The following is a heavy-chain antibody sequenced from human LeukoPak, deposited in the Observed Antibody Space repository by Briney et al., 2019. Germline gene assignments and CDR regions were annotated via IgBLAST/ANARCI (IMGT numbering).Heavy chain of an antibody. D-gene: IGHD2-15*01. J-gene: IGHJ4*02. CDR2: INRDRSSA. CDR3: ARVDINGWALEY. V-gene: IGHV3-74*01. CDR1: GFTLSGFW. Sequence: GGSLRLSCAASGFTLSGFWMHWIRQAPGKGLMWLSRINRDRSSADYADSVKGRFTISRDNARSTLDLQMNSLRVEDTAVYYCARVDINGWALEYWGQGTLVTVSS.